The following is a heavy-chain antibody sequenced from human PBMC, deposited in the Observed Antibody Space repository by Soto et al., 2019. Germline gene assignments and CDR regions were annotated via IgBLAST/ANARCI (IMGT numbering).Heavy chain of an antibody. CDR2: FSGTGEST. CDR3: AKDLTVPGDDV. CDR1: GFTITSYA. J-gene: IGHJ6*04. D-gene: IGHD2-21*02. V-gene: IGHV3-23*01. Sequence: GGSLRLSCAASGFTITSYAMSWVRQAPGKGLEWVAGFSGTGESTYYADCVKGRFTVSRENSKNTLFLQMNSMSAEDTAVYYRAKDLTVPGDDVWGRGTTVTVSS.